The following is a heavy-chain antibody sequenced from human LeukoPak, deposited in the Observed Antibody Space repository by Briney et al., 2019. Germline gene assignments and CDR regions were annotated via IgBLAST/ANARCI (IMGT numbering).Heavy chain of an antibody. D-gene: IGHD2-15*01. V-gene: IGHV4-59*01. CDR3: ARDEGYCSGGSCYSGWFDP. CDR2: IYYSGST. J-gene: IGHJ5*02. Sequence: SETLSLTCTVSGGSISNYYWSWIRQPPGKGLEWIGYIYYSGSTNYNPSLKSRVTISVDTSKNQFSLKLSSVTAADTAVYYCARDEGYCSGGSCYSGWFDPWGQGTLVTVSS. CDR1: GGSISNYY.